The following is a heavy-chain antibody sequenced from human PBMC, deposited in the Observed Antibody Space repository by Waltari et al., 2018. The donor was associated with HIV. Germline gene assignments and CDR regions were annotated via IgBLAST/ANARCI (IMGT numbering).Heavy chain of an antibody. CDR1: VLPFGGNP. J-gene: IGHJ4*02. D-gene: IGHD4-17*01. V-gene: IGHV3-23*01. Sequence: EVPLLQSGGGVVKPGGSLSRYFVAPVLPFGGNPSPWVRQAPGKGLEWVSSITGSSAAIDYADSVKGRFTITRDNSQASVFLHMDNLRVEDTAVYYCARDLAGPPEYGDYLDSWGQGTLVTVSS. CDR3: ARDLAGPPEYGDYLDS. CDR2: ITGSSAAI.